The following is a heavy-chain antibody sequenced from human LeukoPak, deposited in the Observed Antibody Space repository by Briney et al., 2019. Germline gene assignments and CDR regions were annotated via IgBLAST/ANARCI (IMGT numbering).Heavy chain of an antibody. Sequence: PGGSLRLSCAASGFTFSSYEMNWVRQAPGKGLEWVSYISSSGSTIYYADSVKGRFTISRDNSKNTLYLQMNSLRAEDTAVYYCAKIPFGYYDSSGPDYWGQGTLVTVSS. CDR2: ISSSGSTI. J-gene: IGHJ4*02. V-gene: IGHV3-48*03. CDR1: GFTFSSYE. D-gene: IGHD3-22*01. CDR3: AKIPFGYYDSSGPDY.